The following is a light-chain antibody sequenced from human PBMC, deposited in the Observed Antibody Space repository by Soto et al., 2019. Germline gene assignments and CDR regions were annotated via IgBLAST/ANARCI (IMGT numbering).Light chain of an antibody. CDR2: DAS. Sequence: AIQLTQSPPSLSASVGDRVTITCRASQGISSAVAWYQQKPGKAPKVLMYDASSMESGVPSRFSGSGSGTDFPLTISSLQPEDFATYYCQQFNSEPFTFGPGTKVDI. CDR3: QQFNSEPFT. V-gene: IGKV1-13*02. J-gene: IGKJ3*01. CDR1: QGISSA.